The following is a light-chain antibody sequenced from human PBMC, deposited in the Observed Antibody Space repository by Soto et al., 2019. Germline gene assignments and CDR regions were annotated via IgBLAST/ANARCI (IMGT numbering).Light chain of an antibody. V-gene: IGKV1-8*01. CDR1: QDIGTY. CDR3: QQFYNYPRT. J-gene: IGKJ1*01. Sequence: AMRITQSPSSFSASTGDRVSITCRATQDIGTYLAWYQQIPGKAPKLLIYDASTLQTGVPSRFSGSGSGTDFTLTISYLQSEDFGTYYCQQFYNYPRTFGQGTKVDIK. CDR2: DAS.